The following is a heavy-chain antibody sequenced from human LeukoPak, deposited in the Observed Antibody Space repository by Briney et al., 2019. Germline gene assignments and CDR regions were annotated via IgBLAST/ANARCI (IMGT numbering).Heavy chain of an antibody. CDR1: GFTSSDYY. J-gene: IGHJ4*02. CDR3: ARDVATYYDSSGYDY. D-gene: IGHD3-22*01. Sequence: PGGSLRLSCAASGFTSSDYYMSWIRQAPGKGLEWVSYISSRGSTIYYADSVKGRFTISRDNAKNSPYLQMNSLRAEDTAVYYCARDVATYYDSSGYDYWGQGTLVTVSS. V-gene: IGHV3-11*01. CDR2: ISSRGSTI.